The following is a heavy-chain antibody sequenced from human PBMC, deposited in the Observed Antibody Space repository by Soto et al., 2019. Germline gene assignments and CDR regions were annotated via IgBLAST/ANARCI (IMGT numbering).Heavy chain of an antibody. CDR1: GFTFSSYG. D-gene: IGHD3-9*01. J-gene: IGHJ4*02. Sequence: GASLRLSCAASGFTFSSYGMHWVRQAPGKRLEWVAVIWYDGSNKYYADSVKGRFTISRDNSKNTLYLQMNSLRAEDTAVYYCARGQPYYDILTGPVPQIDYWGQRTLVTVSS. V-gene: IGHV3-33*01. CDR2: IWYDGSNK. CDR3: ARGQPYYDILTGPVPQIDY.